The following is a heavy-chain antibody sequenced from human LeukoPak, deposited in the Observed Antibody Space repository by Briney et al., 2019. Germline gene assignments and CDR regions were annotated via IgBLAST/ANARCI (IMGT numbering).Heavy chain of an antibody. CDR3: AKGRALEVVAAFNY. Sequence: PGGSLRLSCAASGFTFSSYAMGWVRQAPGKGLEWVSAISGSGANTYYVDSVKGRFTISRDNSKNTLYLQMNSLRADDTAVYYCAKGRALEVVAAFNYWGQGTVVTVSS. D-gene: IGHD2-15*01. J-gene: IGHJ4*02. CDR1: GFTFSSYA. V-gene: IGHV3-23*01. CDR2: ISGSGANT.